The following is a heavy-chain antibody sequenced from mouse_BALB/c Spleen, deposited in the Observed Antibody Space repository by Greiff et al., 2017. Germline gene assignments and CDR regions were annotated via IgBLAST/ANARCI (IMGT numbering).Heavy chain of an antibody. D-gene: IGHD4-1*01. J-gene: IGHJ1*01. CDR3: ASETGTRYFDV. CDR2: IYPGGGYT. V-gene: IGHV1-63*02. Sequence: VKLVESGAELVRPGTSVKISCKASGYTFTNYWLGWVKQRPGHGLEWIGDIYPGGGYTNYNEKFKGKATLTADTSSSTAYMQLSSLTSEDSAVYFCASETGTRYFDVWGAGTTVTVSS. CDR1: GYTFTNYW.